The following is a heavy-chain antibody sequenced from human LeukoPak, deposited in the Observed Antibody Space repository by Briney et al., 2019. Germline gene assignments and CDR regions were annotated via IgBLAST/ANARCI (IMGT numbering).Heavy chain of an antibody. CDR1: GGSISSYY. Sequence: PSEALSLTCTVSGGSISSYYWSWIRQPPGKGLEWIGYIYYSGSTNYNPSLKSRVTISVDTSKNQFSLKLSSVTAADTAVYYCARRSPPYYYDSSGYYDYWAREPWSPSPQ. J-gene: IGHJ4*02. CDR3: ARRSPPYYYDSSGYYDY. CDR2: IYYSGST. V-gene: IGHV4-59*01. D-gene: IGHD3-22*01.